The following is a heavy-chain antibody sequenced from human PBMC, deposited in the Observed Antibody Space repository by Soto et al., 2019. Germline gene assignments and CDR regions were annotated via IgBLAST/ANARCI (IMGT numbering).Heavy chain of an antibody. J-gene: IGHJ6*02. D-gene: IGHD6-13*01. CDR3: ARDRDTISWHYRYGMDV. V-gene: IGHV1-18*01. CDR2: ISGYNGNT. Sequence: QVQLVQSGAEVKKPGASVKVSCKPSGYTFTSYGINWVRQAPGQGLEWMGWISGYNGNTKYAQKIQGRVTMTTDIFTSEAYMELRSLISDDSAVYYCARDRDTISWHYRYGMDVWGQGTAVTVSS. CDR1: GYTFTSYG.